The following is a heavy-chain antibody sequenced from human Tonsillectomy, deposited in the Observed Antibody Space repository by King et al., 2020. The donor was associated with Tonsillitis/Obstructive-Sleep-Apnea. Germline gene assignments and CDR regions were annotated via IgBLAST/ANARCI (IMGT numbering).Heavy chain of an antibody. CDR2: ISSSGSTI. Sequence: VQLVESGGGLAQPGGSMRLSCAASGFTFSGYEMNWVRQAPGKGLEWVSYISSSGSTIYYADSVKGRFTISRDNAKNSLYLQMNSLRAEDSAVYYCARAGYDFWSGYYSYYFDYCGQGALVTVS. D-gene: IGHD3-3*01. V-gene: IGHV3-48*03. CDR3: ARAGYDFWSGYYSYYFDY. CDR1: GFTFSGYE. J-gene: IGHJ4*02.